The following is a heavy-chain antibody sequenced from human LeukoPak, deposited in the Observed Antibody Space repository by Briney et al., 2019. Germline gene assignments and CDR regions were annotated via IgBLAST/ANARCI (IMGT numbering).Heavy chain of an antibody. V-gene: IGHV3-23*01. D-gene: IGHD6-13*01. CDR1: RFTFGTYA. CDR3: AKGGSQYSSSWFSTFDY. CDR2: ISGSGGST. Sequence: GRSLRLSCAASRFTFGTYAMSWVRQAPGKGLEWVSAISGSGGSTYYADSVKGRFTISRDNSKNALYLQINSLRAEDTAVYYCAKGGSQYSSSWFSTFDYWGQGTLVTVSS. J-gene: IGHJ4*02.